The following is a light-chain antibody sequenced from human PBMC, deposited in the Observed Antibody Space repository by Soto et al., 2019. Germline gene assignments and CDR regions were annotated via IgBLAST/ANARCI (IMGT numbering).Light chain of an antibody. CDR3: QQYNSYPWT. J-gene: IGKJ1*01. V-gene: IGKV3-15*01. CDR2: GAF. Sequence: EIVMTQSPATLSVSPGERATLSCRASQSVSSNLAWYQQKPGQAPRLLIYGAFTRATGIPARFSGSGSGTEFTLTISSLQSEDFAVYYCQQYNSYPWTFGQGTKVEIK. CDR1: QSVSSN.